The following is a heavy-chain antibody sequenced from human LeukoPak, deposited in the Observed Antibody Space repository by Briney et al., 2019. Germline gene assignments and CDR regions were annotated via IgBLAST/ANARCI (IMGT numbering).Heavy chain of an antibody. J-gene: IGHJ6*02. CDR3: AKDQASSPPVWGMDV. Sequence: PGGSLRLSCAASGFTFDDYAMHWVRQAPGKGLEWVSGISWNSGSIGYADSVKGRFTISRDNAKNSLYLQMNSLRAEDTALYYCAKDQASSPPVWGMDVWGQGTTVTVSS. CDR2: ISWNSGSI. V-gene: IGHV3-9*01. CDR1: GFTFDDYA. D-gene: IGHD2-2*01.